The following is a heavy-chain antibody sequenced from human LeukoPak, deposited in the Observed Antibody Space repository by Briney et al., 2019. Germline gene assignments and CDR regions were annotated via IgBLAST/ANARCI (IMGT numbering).Heavy chain of an antibody. J-gene: IGHJ2*01. CDR3: AKRKYSSSGWYFDL. V-gene: IGHV3-23*01. CDR1: GFTFSSYA. D-gene: IGHD6-6*01. Sequence: GGSLRLSCAASGFTFSSYAMSWVRQAPGKGLEWVSAISGSGGSTYYADSVKGWFTISRDNSKNTLYLQMNSLRAEDTAVYYCAKRKYSSSGWYFDLWGRGTLVTVSS. CDR2: ISGSGGST.